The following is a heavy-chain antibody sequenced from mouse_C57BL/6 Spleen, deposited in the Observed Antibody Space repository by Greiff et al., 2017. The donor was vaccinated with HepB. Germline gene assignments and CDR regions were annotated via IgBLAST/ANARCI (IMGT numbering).Heavy chain of an antibody. CDR3: VYDGYSFDY. J-gene: IGHJ2*01. V-gene: IGHV1-82*01. CDR2: IYPGDGDT. D-gene: IGHD2-3*01. CDR1: GYAFSSSW. Sequence: VQLQQSGPELVKPGASVKISCKASGYAFSSSWMNWVKQRPGKGLEWIGRIYPGDGDTNYNGKFKGKATLTADKSSSTAYMQLSSLTSEDSAVYFCVYDGYSFDYWGQGTTLTVSS.